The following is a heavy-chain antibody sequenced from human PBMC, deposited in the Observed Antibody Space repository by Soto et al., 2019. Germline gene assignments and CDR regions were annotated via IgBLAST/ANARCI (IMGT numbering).Heavy chain of an antibody. Sequence: PGGSLRLSCAASGFTFSSYGMHWVRQAPGKGLEWVAVIWYDGSNKYYADSVKGRFTISRDNSKNTLYLQMNSLRAEDTAVYYCARDEVLRFLEWLLPPATSGMDVWGQGTTVTVSS. D-gene: IGHD3-3*01. CDR2: IWYDGSNK. V-gene: IGHV3-33*01. CDR3: ARDEVLRFLEWLLPPATSGMDV. J-gene: IGHJ6*02. CDR1: GFTFSSYG.